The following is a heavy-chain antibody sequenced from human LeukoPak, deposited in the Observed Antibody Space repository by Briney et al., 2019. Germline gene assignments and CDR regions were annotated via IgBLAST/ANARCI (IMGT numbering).Heavy chain of an antibody. V-gene: IGHV1-69*04. J-gene: IGHJ6*02. CDR3: ARRYCGGDCYSPDYGMDV. CDR2: IIPIFGIS. Sequence: SVKVSFKASGGTFSSYAISWVRQAAGQGLEWMGRIIPIFGISNYAQKFQGRVTITADKSTSTAYMELSSLRSEDTAVYYCARRYCGGDCYSPDYGMDVWGQGTTVTVSS. D-gene: IGHD2-21*02. CDR1: GGTFSSYA.